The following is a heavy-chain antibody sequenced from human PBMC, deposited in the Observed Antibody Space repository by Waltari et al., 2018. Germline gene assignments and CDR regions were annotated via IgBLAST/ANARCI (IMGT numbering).Heavy chain of an antibody. CDR2: VYISGHT. CDR3: ARSGDFGDYDA. V-gene: IGHV4-4*07. CDR1: GGSISNYY. Sequence: QVQLQESGPGLVKPSETLSLTCSVSGGSISNYYWTWVRQSAGKGLEWIGRVYISGHTSYNPSRESRVTMSLDTSSNECSLKWRFVTAADTGVYFCARSGDFGDYDAWGQGTLVTVS. J-gene: IGHJ5*02. D-gene: IGHD2-21*02.